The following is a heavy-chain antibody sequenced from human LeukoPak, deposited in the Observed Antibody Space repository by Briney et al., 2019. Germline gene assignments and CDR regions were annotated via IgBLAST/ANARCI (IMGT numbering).Heavy chain of an antibody. Sequence: ASVKVSCKASGYTFTGYYMHWVRQAPGQGLEWMGWINPNSGGTNYAQKFQGRVTMTRDTSISTAYMELSRLRSDDTAVYYCARGRIVGATYYFDYWGQGTLVTVSS. CDR1: GYTFTGYY. CDR3: ARGRIVGATYYFDY. CDR2: INPNSGGT. D-gene: IGHD1-26*01. J-gene: IGHJ4*02. V-gene: IGHV1-2*02.